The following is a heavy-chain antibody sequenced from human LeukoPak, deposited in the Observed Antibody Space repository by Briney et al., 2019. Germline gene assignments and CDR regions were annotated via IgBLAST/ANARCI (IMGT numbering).Heavy chain of an antibody. D-gene: IGHD3-22*01. J-gene: IGHJ4*02. CDR2: INPNSGGT. CDR1: GYTFTGYH. CDR3: ARVGRDYDSSGYDY. V-gene: IGHV1-2*02. Sequence: ASVKVSCKASGYTFTGYHMHWVRQAPGQGLEWMGWINPNSGGTNYAQNFQDRVTMTRDTSISTTYMELSRLRSDDTAVYYCARVGRDYDSSGYDYWGQGTLVTVSS.